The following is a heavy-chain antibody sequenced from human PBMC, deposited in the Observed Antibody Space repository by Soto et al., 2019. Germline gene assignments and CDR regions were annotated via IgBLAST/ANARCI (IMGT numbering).Heavy chain of an antibody. CDR3: ATGDYVFRSGFDP. CDR2: IYYSGST. J-gene: IGHJ5*02. D-gene: IGHD4-17*01. CDR1: GGSISSYY. V-gene: IGHV4-59*01. Sequence: SETLSLTCTVSGGSISSYYWSWIRQPPGKGLEWIGYIYYSGSTNYNPSLKSRVTISVDTSKNQFSLKLSSVTAADTAVYYCATGDYVFRSGFDPWGQGTLVTVSS.